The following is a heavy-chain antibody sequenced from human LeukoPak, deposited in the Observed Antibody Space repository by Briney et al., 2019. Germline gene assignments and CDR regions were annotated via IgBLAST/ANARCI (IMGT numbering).Heavy chain of an antibody. CDR1: VFTVRKAW. D-gene: IGHD3-22*01. J-gene: IGHJ3*02. V-gene: IGHV3-15*01. Sequence: GGSLRLSCAASVFTVRKAWMSWVRQAPGKGLEWVGRIKSKTDEGTTDYAAPVKGRFTISRDDSKNTLYLQMNSLKTEDTAVYYCTTDPVGLLILIITMRGEAFDIWGQGTMVTVSS. CDR2: IKSKTDEGTT. CDR3: TTDPVGLLILIITMRGEAFDI.